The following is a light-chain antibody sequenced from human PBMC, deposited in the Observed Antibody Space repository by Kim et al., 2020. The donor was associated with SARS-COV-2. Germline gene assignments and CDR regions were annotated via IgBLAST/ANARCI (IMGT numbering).Light chain of an antibody. J-gene: IGKJ4*01. V-gene: IGKV3-11*01. CDR1: HSVSSF. Sequence: SPGNSATLSCSSCHSVSSFLAWYQQKPGQAPRLLIYDASTRATGIPARFSGSGSGTDFTLTISSLEPEDFAVYYCQQRSNWPPLTFGGGTKVDIK. CDR2: DAS. CDR3: QQRSNWPPLT.